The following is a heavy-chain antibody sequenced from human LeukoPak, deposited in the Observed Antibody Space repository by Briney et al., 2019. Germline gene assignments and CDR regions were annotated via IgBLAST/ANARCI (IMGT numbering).Heavy chain of an antibody. J-gene: IGHJ5*02. CDR1: GFIFTGYF. Sequence: PGGSLRLSCAASGFIFTGYFMSWVRQAPGKGLEWVAVISYDGSNKYYADSVKGRFTISRDNSKNTLYLQMNSLRAEDTAVYYCAKGYGSGSSWFDPWGQGTLVTVSS. CDR2: ISYDGSNK. CDR3: AKGYGSGSSWFDP. D-gene: IGHD3-10*01. V-gene: IGHV3-30*18.